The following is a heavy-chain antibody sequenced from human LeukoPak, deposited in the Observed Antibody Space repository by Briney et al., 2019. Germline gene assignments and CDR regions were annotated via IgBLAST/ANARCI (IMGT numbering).Heavy chain of an antibody. Sequence: ASVKVSCKASGYTLTGYYMHWVRQAPGQGLEWMGWINPNSGGTNYAQKFQGRVTMTRDTSISTAYMELSRLRSDDTAVYYCARDLLGYCSSTSCYTGAFDIWGQGTMVTVSS. CDR2: INPNSGGT. D-gene: IGHD2-2*02. CDR3: ARDLLGYCSSTSCYTGAFDI. J-gene: IGHJ3*02. CDR1: GYTLTGYY. V-gene: IGHV1-2*02.